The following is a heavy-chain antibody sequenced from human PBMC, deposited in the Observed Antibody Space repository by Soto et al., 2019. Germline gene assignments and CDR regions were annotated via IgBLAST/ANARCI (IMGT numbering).Heavy chain of an antibody. J-gene: IGHJ4*02. CDR3: ARGDAGDGYYPPTNFDY. V-gene: IGHV4-31*03. D-gene: IGHD3-22*01. CDR1: GGSISSGGYY. CDR2: IYYSGST. Sequence: QVQLQESGPGLVKPSQTLSLTCTVSGGSISSGGYYWSWIRQHPGKGLEWIGYIYYSGSTYYNPSLKSRVTISVDTSKNQFSLKLSSVTAADTAVYYCARGDAGDGYYPPTNFDYWGQGTLVTVSS.